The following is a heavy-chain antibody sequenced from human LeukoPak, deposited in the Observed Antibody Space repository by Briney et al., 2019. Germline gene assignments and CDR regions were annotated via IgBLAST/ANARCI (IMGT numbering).Heavy chain of an antibody. CDR3: ARSTSGLYFWADT. CDR2: IYYNGNT. D-gene: IGHD1-26*01. V-gene: IGHV4-39*01. Sequence: PSETLSHTCTVSGGSISSTTYYWGWIRQPPGKGLEWIGSIYYNGNTYYNPSLKSRVTISADTSKDQFSLKLTSVTAADTAVYYCARSTSGLYFWADTWSQGSRVTVSS. J-gene: IGHJ4*02. CDR1: GGSISSTTYY.